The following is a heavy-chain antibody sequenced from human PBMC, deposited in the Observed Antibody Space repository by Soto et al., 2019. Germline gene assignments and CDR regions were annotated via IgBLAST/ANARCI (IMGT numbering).Heavy chain of an antibody. CDR1: GGSFSGYY. Sequence: ETLSLTCAVYGGSFSGYYWSWIRQPPGKGLEWIGEINHSGSTNYNPSLKSRVTISVDTSKNQFSLKLSSVTAADTAVYYCASLRSYYDFWSGLGNYYYGVDVWGQGTTVTVS. CDR2: INHSGST. V-gene: IGHV4-34*01. CDR3: ASLRSYYDFWSGLGNYYYGVDV. J-gene: IGHJ6*02. D-gene: IGHD3-3*01.